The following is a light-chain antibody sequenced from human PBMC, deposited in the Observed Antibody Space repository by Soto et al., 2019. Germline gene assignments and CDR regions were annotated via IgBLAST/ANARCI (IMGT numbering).Light chain of an antibody. Sequence: DIQMTQSPSTLSGSVGDRVTITCRASQTISSWFAWYQQKPGKAPTLLIYTTSNLQSGVPSRFSGSGSATHFTLTISSLQPEDFATYYCQQHYNTPRTFGQGTKVDIK. CDR2: TTS. CDR3: QQHYNTPRT. CDR1: QTISSW. V-gene: IGKV1-39*01. J-gene: IGKJ1*01.